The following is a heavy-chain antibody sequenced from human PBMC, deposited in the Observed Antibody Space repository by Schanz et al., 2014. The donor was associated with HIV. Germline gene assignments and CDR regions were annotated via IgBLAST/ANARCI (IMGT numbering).Heavy chain of an antibody. CDR3: ARGATTYSSGYYYPDY. CDR2: ISSSSTTI. Sequence: EVQLVESGGGLVQPGGSLRLSCAVSGFTFSSYSMNWVHQAPGKGLEWVSYISSSSTTIYYADSVKGRFTISRDNAKNSLYLQMNSLRDEDTAVYYCARGATTYSSGYYYPDYWGQGTLVTVSS. D-gene: IGHD3-22*01. V-gene: IGHV3-48*02. J-gene: IGHJ4*02. CDR1: GFTFSSYS.